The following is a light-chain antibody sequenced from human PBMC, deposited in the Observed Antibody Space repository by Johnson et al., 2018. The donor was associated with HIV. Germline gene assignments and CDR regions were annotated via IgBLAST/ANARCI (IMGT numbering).Light chain of an antibody. CDR2: DNN. J-gene: IGLJ1*01. V-gene: IGLV1-51*01. CDR3: GTWDSSLSAHV. Sequence: QSVLTQPPSVSAAPGQKVTISCSGSSSNIGNNYVSWYQQLPGTAPKLLIYDNNKRPSGIPDRFSGSKSGTSATLGITGLQTGAEAYYYCGTWDSSLSAHVFGTGTKVTVL. CDR1: SSNIGNNY.